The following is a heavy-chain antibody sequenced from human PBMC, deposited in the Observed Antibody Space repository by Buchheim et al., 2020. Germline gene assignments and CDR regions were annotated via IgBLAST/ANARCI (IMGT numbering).Heavy chain of an antibody. CDR2: INSSSSTK. Sequence: EVQLVESGGGLIQTGGSLRLSCADSGFTFSAYAMNWVRQAPGKGLAWVSYINSSSSTKSYTDSVKGRFTISRDNAWNSLYLQMNSLRAEDSAVYYCARYAGYSYGSNDCWGQGTL. D-gene: IGHD5-18*01. CDR1: GFTFSAYA. J-gene: IGHJ4*02. V-gene: IGHV3-48*04. CDR3: ARYAGYSYGSNDC.